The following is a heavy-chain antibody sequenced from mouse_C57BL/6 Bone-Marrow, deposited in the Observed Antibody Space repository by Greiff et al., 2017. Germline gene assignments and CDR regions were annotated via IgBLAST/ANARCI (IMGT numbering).Heavy chain of an antibody. CDR1: GYTFTSYW. J-gene: IGHJ2*01. CDR2: IYPSDSET. CDR3: ASGTIPYYFDY. Sequence: QVQLQQPGAELVMPGASVKLSCKASGYTFTSYWMHWVKQRPGQGLEWIGNIYPSDSETHYNQKFKDKATLTVDKSSSTAYMQLSSLTSDDSAVYYCASGTIPYYFDYWGQGTTLTVSS. V-gene: IGHV1-61*01. D-gene: IGHD2-12*01.